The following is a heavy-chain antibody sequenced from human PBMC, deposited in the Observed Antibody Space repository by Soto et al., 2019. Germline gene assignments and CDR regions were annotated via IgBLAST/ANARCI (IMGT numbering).Heavy chain of an antibody. J-gene: IGHJ5*02. Sequence: PSETLSLTCTVSGGSISSYYWSWIRQPPGKGLEWIGYIYYSGSTNYNPSLKSRVTISVDTSKNQFSLKLSSVTAADTAVYYCARDRRLDHYDMYNWFDPWGHGTLVTVSS. CDR2: IYYSGST. CDR1: GGSISSYY. CDR3: ARDRRLDHYDMYNWFDP. D-gene: IGHD3-9*01. V-gene: IGHV4-59*01.